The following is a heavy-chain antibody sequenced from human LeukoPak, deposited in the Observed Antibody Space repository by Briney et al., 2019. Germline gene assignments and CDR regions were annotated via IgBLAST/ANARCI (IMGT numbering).Heavy chain of an antibody. CDR2: IYHSGST. Sequence: TPSETLSLTCTVSGGSISSYYWSWIRQPPGKGLEWIGYIYHSGSTYYNPSLKSRVTISVDRSKNQFSLKLSSVTAADTAVYYCARDEWSYGMDVWGKGTTVTVSS. D-gene: IGHD2-8*01. J-gene: IGHJ6*04. V-gene: IGHV4-59*12. CDR1: GGSISSYY. CDR3: ARDEWSYGMDV.